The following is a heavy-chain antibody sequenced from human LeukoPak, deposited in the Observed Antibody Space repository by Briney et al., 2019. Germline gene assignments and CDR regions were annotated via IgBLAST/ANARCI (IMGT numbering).Heavy chain of an antibody. CDR1: GFTFSGYS. CDR3: ARDRVAAAGTNWFDP. V-gene: IGHV3-7*03. J-gene: IGHJ5*02. D-gene: IGHD6-13*01. Sequence: GGSLRLSCAASGFTFSGYSMNWLRQAPGKGLEWVANIKQDGSEKYYVDSVKGRFTISRDNAKNSLYLQMNSLRAEDTAVYYCARDRVAAAGTNWFDPWGQGTLVTVSS. CDR2: IKQDGSEK.